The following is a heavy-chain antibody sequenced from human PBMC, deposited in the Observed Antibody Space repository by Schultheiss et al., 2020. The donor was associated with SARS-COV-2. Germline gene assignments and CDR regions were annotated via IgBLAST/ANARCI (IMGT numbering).Heavy chain of an antibody. CDR2: INPNSGGT. CDR1: GYTFTGYY. J-gene: IGHJ5*02. V-gene: IGHV1-2*02. D-gene: IGHD3-3*01. CDR3: ARGHYDFLGKPFDP. Sequence: ASVKVSCKPSGYTFTGYYMHWVRQAPGQGLEWMGWINPNSGGTNYAQKFQGRVTMTRDTSTSTAYMELRSLRSDDTAVYYCARGHYDFLGKPFDPWGQGTLVTVSS.